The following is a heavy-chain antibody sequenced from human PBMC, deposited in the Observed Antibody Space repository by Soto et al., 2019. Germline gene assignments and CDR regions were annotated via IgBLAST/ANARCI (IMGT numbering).Heavy chain of an antibody. CDR1: GYSISSGYS. CDR2: IFHSGSS. CDR3: AREDSGYYYYFDF. Sequence: PSETLSLTCAVSGYSISSGYSWGWIRQPPGKGLEWIGSIFHSGSSYYYPSLKSRVTISVDTSQNHFSLKLSSVTAADTAIYYCAREDSGYYYYFDFWGHGTLVTVSS. D-gene: IGHD3-22*01. V-gene: IGHV4-38-2*02. J-gene: IGHJ4*01.